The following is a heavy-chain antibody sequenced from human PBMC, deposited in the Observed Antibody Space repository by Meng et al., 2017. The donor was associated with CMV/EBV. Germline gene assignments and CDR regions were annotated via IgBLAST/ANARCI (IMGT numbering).Heavy chain of an antibody. D-gene: IGHD6-13*01. Sequence: QVQLVQSGAEVKKPXXSMKGSCKTSGYTFTAYYIHWVRQAPGQGLEWMGWINPNSDATRYPQKFQGRVTMTRDTSITTLYMELSSLTSDDTAVYYCARDNAGNSFEYWGQGTMVTVSS. J-gene: IGHJ4*02. CDR3: ARDNAGNSFEY. CDR2: INPNSDAT. CDR1: GYTFTAYY. V-gene: IGHV1-2*02.